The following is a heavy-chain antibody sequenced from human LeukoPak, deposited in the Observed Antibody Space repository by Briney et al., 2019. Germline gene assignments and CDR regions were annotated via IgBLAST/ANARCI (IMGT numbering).Heavy chain of an antibody. J-gene: IGHJ6*03. CDR1: VYSISSDYY. V-gene: IGHV4-38-2*02. Sequence: SETLSLTCTVSVYSISSDYYWGWVRQPPGKGLEWIGSIYHSGSTYYNPSLKSRVTVSVDTSKNQVSLKLTSVTAADTAVYYCARTANYYYYYMDVWGKGTTVIVSS. CDR2: IYHSGST. CDR3: ARTANYYYYYMDV.